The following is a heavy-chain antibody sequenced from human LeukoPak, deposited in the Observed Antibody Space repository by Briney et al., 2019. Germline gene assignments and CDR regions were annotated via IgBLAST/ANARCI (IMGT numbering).Heavy chain of an antibody. CDR1: GDSISSSSYY. J-gene: IGHJ4*02. V-gene: IGHV4-39*01. CDR3: ARRSSSIIFDF. D-gene: IGHD6-13*01. CDR2: IYYSGNT. Sequence: SETLSLTYTVSGDSISSSSYYWGWIRQPPGKGLEWIGSIYYSGNTYYNPSLKSQVTMSVDTSKNQLSLKLSSVTAADTAVYYCARRSSSIIFDFWGQGTLVAVSS.